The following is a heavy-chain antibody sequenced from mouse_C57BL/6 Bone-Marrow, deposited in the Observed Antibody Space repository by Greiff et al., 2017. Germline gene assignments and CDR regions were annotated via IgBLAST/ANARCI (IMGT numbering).Heavy chain of an antibody. D-gene: IGHD4-1*01. CDR1: GYTFTSYW. CDR2: IHPNSGST. V-gene: IGHV1-64*01. Sequence: VQLQQPGAELVKPGASVKLSCKASGYTFTSYWMHWVKQRPGQGLEWIGMIHPNSGSTNYNEKFKSKATLTVDNSSSTAYMQLSSLTSEDSAVYYCAREGNWDYFDYWGQGTTLTVSS. CDR3: AREGNWDYFDY. J-gene: IGHJ2*01.